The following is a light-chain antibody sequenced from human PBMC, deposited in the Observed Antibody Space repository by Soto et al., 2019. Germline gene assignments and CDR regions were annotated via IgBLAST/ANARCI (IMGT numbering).Light chain of an antibody. J-gene: IGKJ1*01. CDR2: AAS. CDR1: QSVGSS. V-gene: IGKV3-11*01. CDR3: QQYNTYST. Sequence: EIVLTQSPATLSLSPGERATLSCRASQSVGSSLAWYQQKLGQAPRLLIYAASDRATGIPGRFSGSGSGTEFTLTISSLQPDDFATYYCQQYNTYSTFGQGTKVEIK.